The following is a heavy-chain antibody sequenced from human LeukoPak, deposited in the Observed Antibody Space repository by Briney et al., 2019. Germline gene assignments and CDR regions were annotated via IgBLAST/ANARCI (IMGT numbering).Heavy chain of an antibody. D-gene: IGHD3-10*01. J-gene: IGHJ4*02. CDR3: ARTSRGVTDY. CDR2: IYYSGST. V-gene: IGHV4-59*01. Sequence: SGTLSLTCTVSGGSISSYYWSWIRQPPGKGLEWIGYIYYSGSTNYNPSLKSRVTISVDTSKNQFSLKLSSVTAADTAVYYCARTSRGVTDYWGQGTLVTVSS. CDR1: GGSISSYY.